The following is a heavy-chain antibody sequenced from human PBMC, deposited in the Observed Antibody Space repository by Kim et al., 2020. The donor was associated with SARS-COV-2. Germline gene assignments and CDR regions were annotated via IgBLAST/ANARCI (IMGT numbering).Heavy chain of an antibody. J-gene: IGHJ4*02. D-gene: IGHD6-13*01. CDR3: ATSAGALRDWDY. Sequence: IYAQKFQGRVTMTEDTSTDTAYMELSSLRSEDTAVYYCATSAGALRDWDYWGQGTLVTVSS. V-gene: IGHV1-24*01.